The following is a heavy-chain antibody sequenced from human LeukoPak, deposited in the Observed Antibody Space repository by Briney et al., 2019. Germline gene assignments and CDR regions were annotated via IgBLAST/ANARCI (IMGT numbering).Heavy chain of an antibody. CDR3: ARPLAVAGRHYYGMDV. CDR2: IWYDGSNK. CDR1: GFTFSSYG. V-gene: IGHV3-33*01. J-gene: IGHJ6*02. Sequence: GSLRLSCAASGFTFSSYGMHWVRQAPGKGLEWVAVIWYDGSNKYYADSVKGRFTISRDNSKNTLYLQMNSLRAEDTAVYYCARPLAVAGRHYYGMDVWGQGTTVTVSS. D-gene: IGHD6-19*01.